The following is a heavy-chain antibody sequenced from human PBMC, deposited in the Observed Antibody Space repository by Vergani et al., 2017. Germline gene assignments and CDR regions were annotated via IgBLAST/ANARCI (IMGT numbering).Heavy chain of an antibody. CDR2: IYHSGST. V-gene: IGHV4-38-2*01. Sequence: QVQLQESGPGLVKPSETLSLTCAVSGYSISSGYYWGWIRQPPGKGLEWIGSIYHSGSTYYNPSRKRRVTISVDTSKNQFSLKLSSVTAADTAVYYCARHVEGYGDYVYYFDYWGQGTLVTVSS. CDR1: GYSISSGYY. CDR3: ARHVEGYGDYVYYFDY. D-gene: IGHD4-17*01. J-gene: IGHJ4*02.